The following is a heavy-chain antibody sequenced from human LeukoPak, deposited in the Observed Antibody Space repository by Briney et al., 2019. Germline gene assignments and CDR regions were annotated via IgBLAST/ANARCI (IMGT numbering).Heavy chain of an antibody. Sequence: GGSLRLSCAASGFTFNTYGMHWVRQAPGRGLEWVAVIWYDGSDKYCAESVKGRFTISRDNSKNTLSLQMNSLRVEDTAMYYCAKGVGRTSGRNPDYWGQGTLVTVSS. D-gene: IGHD2-8*02. CDR2: IWYDGSDK. V-gene: IGHV3-33*06. CDR1: GFTFNTYG. J-gene: IGHJ4*02. CDR3: AKGVGRTSGRNPDY.